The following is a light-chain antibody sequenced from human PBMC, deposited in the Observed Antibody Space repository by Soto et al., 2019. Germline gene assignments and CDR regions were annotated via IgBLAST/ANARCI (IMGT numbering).Light chain of an antibody. V-gene: IGKV3-15*01. CDR2: GAS. J-gene: IGKJ4*01. Sequence: EIVMTQSPATLSVSPGEGATLSGRPIQMFRSTLAGYQQKPGQAPRLLIYGASTRATGIPARFSGSGSGTEFTLTISSLQSEDFAVYYCHQYNNWPLTFGGGTKVEIK. CDR3: HQYNNWPLT. CDR1: QMFRST.